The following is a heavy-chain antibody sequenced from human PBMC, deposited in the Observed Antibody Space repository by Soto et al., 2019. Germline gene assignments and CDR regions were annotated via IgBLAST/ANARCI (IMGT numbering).Heavy chain of an antibody. D-gene: IGHD2-2*02. V-gene: IGHV1-69*01. Sequence: QVQLVQSGAEVKKPGSSVKVSCKASGGTFSSYAISWVRQAPGQGLEWVGGIIPIFGRANYAQKFQGRVTIPADEATSTAYMELSSLRSEDTAVYYCARDRAKDIVVVPAAIIGFDPWGQGTLVTVSS. CDR3: ARDRAKDIVVVPAAIIGFDP. CDR1: GGTFSSYA. J-gene: IGHJ5*02. CDR2: IIPIFGRA.